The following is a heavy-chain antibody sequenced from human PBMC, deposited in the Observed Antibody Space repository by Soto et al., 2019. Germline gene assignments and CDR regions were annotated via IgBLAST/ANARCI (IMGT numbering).Heavy chain of an antibody. J-gene: IGHJ4*02. CDR1: GFTFSSYG. V-gene: IGHV3-33*01. CDR2: IWYDGSNK. CDR3: AGSDTKDPQYYFDY. Sequence: QVQLVESGGGVVQPGRSLRLSCAASGFTFSSYGMHWVRQAPGKGLEWVAVIWYDGSNKYYADSVKGRFTISRDNSKNALYLQMNSLRAEDTAVYYCAGSDTKDPQYYFDYWGQGTLVTVSS.